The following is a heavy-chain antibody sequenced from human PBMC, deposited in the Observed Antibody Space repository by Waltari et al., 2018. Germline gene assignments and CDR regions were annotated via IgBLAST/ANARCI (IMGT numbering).Heavy chain of an antibody. CDR1: GLTFSSYG. V-gene: IGHV3-33*06. CDR3: AKDSHYYFDY. CDR2: IWYDGSNK. Sequence: QVQLVESGGGVVQTGRSLRLSCAASGLTFSSYGMHWVRQAPGKCLEWVAVIWYDGSNKYYADSVKGRFTISRDNSKNTLYLQMNSLRAEDTAVYYCAKDSHYYFDYWGQGTLVTVSS. J-gene: IGHJ4*02. D-gene: IGHD3-3*02.